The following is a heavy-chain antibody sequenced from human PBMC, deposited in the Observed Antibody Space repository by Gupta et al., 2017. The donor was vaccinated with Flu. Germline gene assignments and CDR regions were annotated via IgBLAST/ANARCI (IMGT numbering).Heavy chain of an antibody. CDR2: INWDNEII. CDR3: ARLRGGFYYFDL. J-gene: IGHJ2*01. D-gene: IGHD3-10*01. Sequence: EVQLVESGGDLVQPGTSLTLYCAVAGSSLSDYGVHWVRQAPGKGLEWVSCINWDNEIIGYVDSVKGRFTVSRDIAKNTLLLRMHALRPEDTALYHCARLRGGFYYFDLWGRGSPVTVSS. V-gene: IGHV3-9*01. CDR1: GSSLSDYG.